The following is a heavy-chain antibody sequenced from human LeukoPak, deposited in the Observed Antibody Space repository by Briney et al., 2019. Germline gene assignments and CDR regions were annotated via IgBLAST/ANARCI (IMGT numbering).Heavy chain of an antibody. V-gene: IGHV3-23*01. D-gene: IGHD4/OR15-4a*01. CDR3: AKDYGDDHFFGY. CDR2: ITGRGGGT. CDR1: GFTFSSYA. Sequence: GGSLRLSCVVSGFTFSSYAMSWVRQAPGKGLEWVSSITGRGGGTFYADSAKGRFTISRDNSENTLYLQMNNLRADDTAVYYCAKDYGDDHFFGYWGQGALVTVSS. J-gene: IGHJ4*02.